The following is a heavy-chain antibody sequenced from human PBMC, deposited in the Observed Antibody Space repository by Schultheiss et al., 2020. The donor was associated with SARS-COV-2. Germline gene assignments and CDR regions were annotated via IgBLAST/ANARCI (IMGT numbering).Heavy chain of an antibody. Sequence: GESLKISCAASGFTFSSYGMHWVRQAPGKGLEWVAVIWYDGSNKYYADSVKGRFTISRDNSKNTLYLQMNSLRAEDTAVYYCARDLFAAAGTGAYWGQGTLVTGSS. D-gene: IGHD6-25*01. V-gene: IGHV3-33*01. CDR1: GFTFSSYG. CDR3: ARDLFAAAGTGAY. J-gene: IGHJ4*02. CDR2: IWYDGSNK.